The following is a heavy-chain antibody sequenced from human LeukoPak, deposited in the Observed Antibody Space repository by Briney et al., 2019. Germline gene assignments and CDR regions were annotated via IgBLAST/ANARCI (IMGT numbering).Heavy chain of an antibody. J-gene: IGHJ4*02. V-gene: IGHV3-48*04. Sequence: GGSLRLSCAASGFTFSSFGMTWVRQAPGKGLEWLSYISSSSSTIYYADSVRGRFTISRDNAKNSLYLQINRLRAEDTAVYYCARSHQRVGIEDYWGQGTLVTVSS. CDR3: ARSHQRVGIEDY. CDR2: ISSSSSTI. CDR1: GFTFSSFG. D-gene: IGHD1-26*01.